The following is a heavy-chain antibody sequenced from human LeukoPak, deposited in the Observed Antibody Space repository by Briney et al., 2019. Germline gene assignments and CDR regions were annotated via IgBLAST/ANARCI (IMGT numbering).Heavy chain of an antibody. CDR3: AKAADYDSSGYYYGGNFDY. D-gene: IGHD3-22*01. CDR2: ISYDGSNK. J-gene: IGHJ4*02. CDR1: GFTFSSYG. V-gene: IGHV3-30*18. Sequence: PGRSLRLSCAASGFTFSSYGMHWVRQAPGKGLEWVAVISYDGSNKYYADSVKGRFTISRDNSKNTLYLQMNSLRAEDTAVYYCAKAADYDSSGYYYGGNFDYWGQGTLVTVSS.